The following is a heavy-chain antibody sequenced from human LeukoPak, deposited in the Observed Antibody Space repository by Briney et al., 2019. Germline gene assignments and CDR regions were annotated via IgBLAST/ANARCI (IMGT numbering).Heavy chain of an antibody. D-gene: IGHD1-26*01. CDR3: ARGRGVLQT. J-gene: IGHJ4*02. V-gene: IGHV4-59*01. CDR2: IYYSGFT. CDR1: GGSINSYY. Sequence: KTSETLSLTCTVSGGSINSYYWTWIRQPPGKGLQWIGYIYYSGFTNYNPSLKSRVTISVDTSKNQLSLRLSSVIAADTAVYYWARGRGVLQTWGQGTLVTVSS.